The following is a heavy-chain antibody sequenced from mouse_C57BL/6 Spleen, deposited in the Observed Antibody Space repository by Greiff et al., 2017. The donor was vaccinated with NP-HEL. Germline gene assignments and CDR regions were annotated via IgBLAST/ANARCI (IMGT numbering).Heavy chain of an antibody. V-gene: IGHV1-82*01. J-gene: IGHJ3*01. Sequence: VQLQQSGPELVKPGASVKISCKASGYAFSSSWMNWVKQRPGKGLEWIGRIYPGDGDTNYNGKFKGKATLTADKSSSTAYMHLSSLTSEDSAVYFCAYGNFAYWGQGTLVTVSA. CDR2: IYPGDGDT. CDR3: AYGNFAY. D-gene: IGHD2-1*01. CDR1: GYAFSSSW.